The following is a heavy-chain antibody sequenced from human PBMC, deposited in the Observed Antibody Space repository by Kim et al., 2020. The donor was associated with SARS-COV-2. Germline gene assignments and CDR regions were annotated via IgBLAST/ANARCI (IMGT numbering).Heavy chain of an antibody. CDR2: IIPIFGTA. V-gene: IGHV1-69*13. D-gene: IGHD6-6*01. J-gene: IGHJ4*02. Sequence: SVKVSCKASGGTFSSYAISWVRQAPGQGLEWMGGIIPIFGTANYAQKFQGRVTITADESTSRAYMELSSLRSEDTAVYYCAGGYSSSSDTLDYWGQGTLVTVSS. CDR1: GGTFSSYA. CDR3: AGGYSSSSDTLDY.